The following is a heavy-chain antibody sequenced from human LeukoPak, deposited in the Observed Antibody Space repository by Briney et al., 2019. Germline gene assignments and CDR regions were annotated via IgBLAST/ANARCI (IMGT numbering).Heavy chain of an antibody. J-gene: IGHJ4*02. CDR2: ISSSTGYK. Sequence: PGGSLRLSCVASGFTFSSYSMNWVRQAPGKGLEWVSSISSSTGYKKYADSVKGRFTISRDNAKNSLYLQMNSLRAEDTAVYYCARGPSGYHNTGGQGTLVTVSS. D-gene: IGHD5-12*01. CDR1: GFTFSSYS. V-gene: IGHV3-21*01. CDR3: ARGPSGYHNT.